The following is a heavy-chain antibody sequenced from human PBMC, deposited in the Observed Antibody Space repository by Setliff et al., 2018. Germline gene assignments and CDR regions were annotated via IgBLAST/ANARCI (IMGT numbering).Heavy chain of an antibody. CDR1: GYTFTSYY. J-gene: IGHJ4*02. D-gene: IGHD5-18*01. CDR2: INPSGGST. Sequence: ASVKVSCKASGYTFTSYYMHWVRQAPGQGLEWMGIINPSGGSTSYAQKFQGRVTMTRDTSTSTVYMELSSLRSEGTAVYYCARVGRYVDTAMVFDYWGQGTLVTVS. CDR3: ARVGRYVDTAMVFDY. V-gene: IGHV1-46*01.